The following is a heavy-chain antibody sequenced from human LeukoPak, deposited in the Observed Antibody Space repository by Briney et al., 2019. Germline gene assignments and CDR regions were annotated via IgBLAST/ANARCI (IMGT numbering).Heavy chain of an antibody. CDR3: ARGGYGSGSYLDY. CDR2: ISYDGSNK. J-gene: IGHJ4*02. D-gene: IGHD3-10*01. CDR1: GFTSSSYA. V-gene: IGHV3-30-3*01. Sequence: GGSLRLSCAASGFTSSSYAMHWVRQAPGKGLEWVAVISYDGSNKYYADSVKGRFTISRDNSKNTLYLQMNSLRAEDTAVYYCARGGYGSGSYLDYWGQGTLVTVSS.